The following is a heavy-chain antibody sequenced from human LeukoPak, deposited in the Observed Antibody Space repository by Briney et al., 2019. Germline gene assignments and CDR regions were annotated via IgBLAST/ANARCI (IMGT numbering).Heavy chain of an antibody. CDR1: GFTFSSYA. Sequence: PGRSLRLSCAASGFTFSSYAMHWVRQAPGKGREWVAVISYDGSNKYYADSVKGRFTISRDNSKNTLYLQMNSLRAEDTAVYYCARVAFRGIVVVPAAVDYWGQGTLVTVSS. D-gene: IGHD2-2*01. CDR2: ISYDGSNK. J-gene: IGHJ4*02. CDR3: ARVAFRGIVVVPAAVDY. V-gene: IGHV3-30*04.